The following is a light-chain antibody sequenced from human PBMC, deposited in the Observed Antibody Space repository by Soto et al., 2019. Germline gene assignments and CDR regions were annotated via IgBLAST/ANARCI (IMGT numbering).Light chain of an antibody. V-gene: IGLV1-40*01. CDR3: QSYESSLSGYV. CDR2: GNS. CDR1: RSHIGAGYD. Sequence: QSVLTQPPSVSGAPGQRVTLSCTGSRSHIGAGYDVHWYQQLPGTAPKLLISGNSNRPSGVPDRFSGSKSGTSASLAITGLQAEDEADYYCQSYESSLSGYVFGTGTKVTVL. J-gene: IGLJ1*01.